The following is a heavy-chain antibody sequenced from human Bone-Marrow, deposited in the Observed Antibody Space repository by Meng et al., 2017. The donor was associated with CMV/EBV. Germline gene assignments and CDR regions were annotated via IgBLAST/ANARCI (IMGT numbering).Heavy chain of an antibody. Sequence: SETLSLTCTVSGDSIGSISSGDYYWSWIRQPPGKGLEWIGYIYHSGSTYYNPSLKSRVTISVDKSKNQFSLKLSSVTAADTAVYYCARDMPISFLEWLGADHDYYYYYGMDVWGQGTTVTVSS. D-gene: IGHD3-3*02. CDR1: GDSIGSISSGDYY. CDR3: ARDMPISFLEWLGADHDYYYYYGMDV. J-gene: IGHJ6*02. V-gene: IGHV4-30-4*08. CDR2: IYHSGST.